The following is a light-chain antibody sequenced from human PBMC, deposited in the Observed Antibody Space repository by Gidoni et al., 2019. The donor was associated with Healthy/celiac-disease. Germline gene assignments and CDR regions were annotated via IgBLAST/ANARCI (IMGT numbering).Light chain of an antibody. CDR1: QSVLYSSNNKHY. Sequence: DIVMTQSPDPLAVSLGERATINCKSSQSVLYSSNNKHYLAWYQQKPGQPPKLLMYWASTRESGVPDRFSGSGSGTDFTLTISSLQAEDVAVYYCQQYYSTLRTFGQGTKVEIK. J-gene: IGKJ1*01. V-gene: IGKV4-1*01. CDR3: QQYYSTLRT. CDR2: WAS.